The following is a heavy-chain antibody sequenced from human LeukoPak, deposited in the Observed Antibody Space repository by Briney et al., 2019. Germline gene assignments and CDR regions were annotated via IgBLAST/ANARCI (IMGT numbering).Heavy chain of an antibody. Sequence: PGGSLRLSCAASGFTFSSYAMSWVRQAPGKGLEWVSVLSDSGTSTYYADSVKGRFTISSDNSKNTLYLQMNSLRAGDTAIYYCARSYAPALYFTNWYPAYWGQGTLVTVSS. D-gene: IGHD1-1*01. V-gene: IGHV3-23*01. J-gene: IGHJ4*02. CDR3: ARSYAPALYFTNWYPAY. CDR1: GFTFSSYA. CDR2: LSDSGTST.